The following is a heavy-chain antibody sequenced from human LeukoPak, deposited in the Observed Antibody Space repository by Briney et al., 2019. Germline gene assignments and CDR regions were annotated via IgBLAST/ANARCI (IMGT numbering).Heavy chain of an antibody. D-gene: IGHD2-8*02. V-gene: IGHV1-18*01. CDR3: ASGEVGVVYRAGGRYYYHYHAMDV. CDR2: ISADNGNT. J-gene: IGHJ6*02. Sequence: ASVKVSCKVSGYTLTELSMHWVRQAPGQGLEWMGWISADNGNTNHAQKFQGRVSLTTDTSTSTAYMELRTLTSDDTAVYYCASGEVGVVYRAGGRYYYHYHAMDVWGQGTTVTVSS. CDR1: GYTLTELS.